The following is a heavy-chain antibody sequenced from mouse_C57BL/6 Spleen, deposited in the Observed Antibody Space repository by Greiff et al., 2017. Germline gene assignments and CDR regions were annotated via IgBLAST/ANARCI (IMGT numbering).Heavy chain of an antibody. V-gene: IGHV3-6*01. CDR2: ISYDGSN. Sequence: EVKLMESGPGLVKPSQSLSLTCSVTGYSITSGYYWNWIRQFPGNKLAWMGYISYDGSNNYNPSLTNRISITRDTSKNQFFLKLNSVTTEDTATYYCARDGYYPYFDYWGQGTTLTVSS. J-gene: IGHJ2*01. CDR3: ARDGYYPYFDY. D-gene: IGHD2-3*01. CDR1: GYSITSGYY.